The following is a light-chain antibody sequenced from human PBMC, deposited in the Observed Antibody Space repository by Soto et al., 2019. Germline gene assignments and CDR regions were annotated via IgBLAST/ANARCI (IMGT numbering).Light chain of an antibody. J-gene: IGKJ5*01. CDR2: DAS. V-gene: IGKV1-33*01. CDR1: QDIGNS. CDR3: QQYASLPIT. Sequence: DIQMTQSPSSLSVSLGDRVTIPCQASQDIGNSLNWYQQKPGKAPNLLIYDASNLQTGVPSRFSGRGSGTDFTLTISSLQPEEIATYYCQQYASLPITFGQGIRLEIK.